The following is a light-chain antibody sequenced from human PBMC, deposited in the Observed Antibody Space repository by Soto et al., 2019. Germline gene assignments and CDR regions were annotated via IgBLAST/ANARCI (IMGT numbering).Light chain of an antibody. V-gene: IGLV7-46*01. CDR1: TGDVTNNHY. J-gene: IGLJ3*02. Sequence: QAVVTQESSLTVSPGGTVTLTCGSSTGDVTNNHYPFWFQQKPGQAPRKLIYDTSKTHSWTPARCSASPHGGKAALTLSCAQPEDEADYYCLLIFSGVWVFGGGTNLNVL. CDR3: LLIFSGVWV. CDR2: DTS.